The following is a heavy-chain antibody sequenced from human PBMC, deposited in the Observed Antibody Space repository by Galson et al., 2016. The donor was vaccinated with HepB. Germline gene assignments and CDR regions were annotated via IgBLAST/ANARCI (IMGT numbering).Heavy chain of an antibody. CDR1: GYTFTGYY. J-gene: IGHJ3*02. CDR2: INPNSGGT. CDR3: ARGGYSGYDIYAFDI. Sequence: SVKVSCKASGYTFTGYYIHWVRQAPGQGLDWMGWINPNSGGTNYAQKFQGRVTMTRDTSTSTAHMELSRLRSDDTAMYYCARGGYSGYDIYAFDIWGQGTMVTVSS. V-gene: IGHV1-2*02. D-gene: IGHD5-12*01.